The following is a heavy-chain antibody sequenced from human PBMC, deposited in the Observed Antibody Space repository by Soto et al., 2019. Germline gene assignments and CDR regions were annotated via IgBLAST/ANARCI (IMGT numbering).Heavy chain of an antibody. V-gene: IGHV4-59*08. CDR3: TRVPNDAPRHWRVDR. CDR2: VYYSGSS. CDR1: GDSISNYF. Sequence: QVQLQESGPGLVKPSETLSLTCTVSGDSISNYFWAWIRQPPGKGLEYIGYVYYSGSSNYSPSLKGRVTIPVDTSINEFPVCVTSVTAADAAVYFCTRVPNDAPRHWRVDRWGGGTLVTVSS. D-gene: IGHD1-1*01. J-gene: IGHJ2*01.